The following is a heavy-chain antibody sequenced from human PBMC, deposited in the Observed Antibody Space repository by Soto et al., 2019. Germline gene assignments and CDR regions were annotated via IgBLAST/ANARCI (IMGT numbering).Heavy chain of an antibody. CDR2: IYHSGST. Sequence: PSETLSLTCAVSGYSISSGYYWGWIRQPPGKGLEWIGSIYHSGSTYYNPSLKSRVTISVDTSKNQFSLKLSSVTAADTAVYYCARGWLQLHDWLDPCGQGTLVTVSS. D-gene: IGHD5-12*01. CDR3: ARGWLQLHDWLDP. J-gene: IGHJ5*02. V-gene: IGHV4-38-2*01. CDR1: GYSISSGYY.